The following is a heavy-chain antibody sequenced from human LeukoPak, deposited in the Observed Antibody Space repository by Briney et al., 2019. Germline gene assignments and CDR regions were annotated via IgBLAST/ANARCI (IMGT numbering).Heavy chain of an antibody. CDR2: ISGSGNNT. Sequence: PGGSLRLSCAASGFTVSSNYMSWVRQAPGKGLEWVSSISGSGNNTYYADSAKGRITISRDNSKNTLYLQMNSLRAEDTAVYYCTRGPYCSGGSCYSLGEFDPWGQGTLVTVSS. CDR1: GFTVSSNY. D-gene: IGHD2-15*01. CDR3: TRGPYCSGGSCYSLGEFDP. J-gene: IGHJ5*02. V-gene: IGHV3-23*01.